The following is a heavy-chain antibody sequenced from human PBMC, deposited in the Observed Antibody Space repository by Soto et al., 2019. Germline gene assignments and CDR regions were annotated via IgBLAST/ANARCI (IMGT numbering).Heavy chain of an antibody. CDR1: GFTFSSYG. Sequence: PGGSLRLSCAASGFTFSSYGMHWVRQAPGKGLEWVAVIWYDGSNKYYADSVKGRFTISRDNSKNTLYLQMNSLRAEDTAVYYCAGDTAMDSHDAFDIWGQGTMVTVSS. V-gene: IGHV3-33*01. CDR2: IWYDGSNK. J-gene: IGHJ3*02. CDR3: AGDTAMDSHDAFDI. D-gene: IGHD5-18*01.